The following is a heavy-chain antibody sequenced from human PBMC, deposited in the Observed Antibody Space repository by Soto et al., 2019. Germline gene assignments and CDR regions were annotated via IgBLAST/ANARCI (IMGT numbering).Heavy chain of an antibody. CDR3: ARPQGYYYGSGSYYSPYYFDY. J-gene: IGHJ4*02. D-gene: IGHD3-10*01. V-gene: IGHV3-74*01. Sequence: EVQLVESGGGLVQPGGSLRLSCAASGFTFSSYWMHWVRQAPGKGLVWVSRINSDGSSTSYADSVKGRFTISRDNAKNTLYLQMNSLRAEDTAVYYCARPQGYYYGSGSYYSPYYFDYWDQGTLVTVSS. CDR2: INSDGSST. CDR1: GFTFSSYW.